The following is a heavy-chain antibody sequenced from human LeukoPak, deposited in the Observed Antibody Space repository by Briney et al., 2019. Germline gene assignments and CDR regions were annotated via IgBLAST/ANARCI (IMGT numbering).Heavy chain of an antibody. J-gene: IGHJ4*02. CDR1: GFTFSDHY. CDR3: ASLSLRWPDY. CDR2: ISGTGGST. Sequence: PGGSLRLSCAASGFTFSDHYMDWVRQAPGKGLEWVSAISGTGGSTYYADSVKGRFTISRDISMTTLFLQMDSLRAEDTAVYYCASLSLRWPDYWGQGTLVTVSS. V-gene: IGHV3-23*01. D-gene: IGHD4-23*01.